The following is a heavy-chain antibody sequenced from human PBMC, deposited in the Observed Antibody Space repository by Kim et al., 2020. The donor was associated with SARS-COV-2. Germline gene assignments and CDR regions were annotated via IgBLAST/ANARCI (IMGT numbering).Heavy chain of an antibody. CDR2: INPSGGST. Sequence: ASVKVSCKASGYTFTSYYMHWVRQAPGQGLEWMGIINPSGGSTSYAQKFQGRVTMTRDTSTSTVYMELSSLRSEDTAVYYCARDPITMVQGVIITTPNYYGMDVWGQGTTVTVPS. V-gene: IGHV1-46*01. CDR3: ARDPITMVQGVIITTPNYYGMDV. J-gene: IGHJ6*02. D-gene: IGHD3-10*01. CDR1: GYTFTSYY.